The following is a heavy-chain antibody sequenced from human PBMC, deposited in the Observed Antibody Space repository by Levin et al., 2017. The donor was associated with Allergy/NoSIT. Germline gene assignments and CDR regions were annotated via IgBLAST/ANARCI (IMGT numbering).Heavy chain of an antibody. CDR3: ARDVRFLEWLVDFDY. J-gene: IGHJ4*02. Sequence: PGGSLRLSCAASGFTFSSYSMNWVRQAPGKGLEWVSSISSSSSYIYYADSVKGRFTISRDNAKNSLYLQMNSLRAEDTAVYYCARDVRFLEWLVDFDYWGQGTLVTVSS. CDR2: ISSSSSYI. D-gene: IGHD3-3*01. V-gene: IGHV3-21*01. CDR1: GFTFSSYS.